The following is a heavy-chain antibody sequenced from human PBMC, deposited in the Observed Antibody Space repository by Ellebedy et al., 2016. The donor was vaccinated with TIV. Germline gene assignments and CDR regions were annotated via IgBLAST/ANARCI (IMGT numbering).Heavy chain of an antibody. V-gene: IGHV3-15*07. CDR1: GFAFSNIW. CDR2: VRSKADGGTT. D-gene: IGHD2-15*01. CDR3: ATRPYCIGYTGLCHTHFFDF. Sequence: GESLKISXAASGFAFSNIWMHWVRLTPGKGLEWVARVRSKADGGTTDYGAPVRGRFTVSRDDSANTLYLQMDSLEVEDTGRYYCATRPYCIGYTGLCHTHFFDFWGQGTQVTVSS. J-gene: IGHJ4*02.